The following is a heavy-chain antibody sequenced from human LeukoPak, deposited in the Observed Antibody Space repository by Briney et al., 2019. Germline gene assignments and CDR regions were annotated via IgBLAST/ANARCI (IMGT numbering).Heavy chain of an antibody. CDR3: ARATPYYYDSSLYYFDY. D-gene: IGHD3-22*01. V-gene: IGHV3-21*01. J-gene: IGHJ4*02. CDR2: ISSSSSYI. Sequence: PGGSLRLSCAASGFTFSNAWITWIRQAPGKGLEWVSSISSSSSYIHYADSVKGRFTISRDNAKNSLYLQMNSLRAEDTAVYYCARATPYYYDSSLYYFDYWGQGTLVTVSS. CDR1: GFTFSNAW.